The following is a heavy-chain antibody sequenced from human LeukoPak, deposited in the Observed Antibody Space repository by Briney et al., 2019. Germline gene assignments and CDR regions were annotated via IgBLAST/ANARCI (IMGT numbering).Heavy chain of an antibody. Sequence: GASVKDSCKASGYTFSNFGISWVRQAPGQGLEWMGWISGTNDNPNYGKKFQGRFTATTDSSTSTAYMELRDLRSDDTAVYYCARDGTSTNDYWGQGTLVTVSS. V-gene: IGHV1-18*01. CDR3: ARDGTSTNDY. CDR2: ISGTNDNP. J-gene: IGHJ4*02. D-gene: IGHD2/OR15-2a*01. CDR1: GYTFSNFG.